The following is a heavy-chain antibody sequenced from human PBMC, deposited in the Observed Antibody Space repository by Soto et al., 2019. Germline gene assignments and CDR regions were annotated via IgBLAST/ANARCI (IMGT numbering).Heavy chain of an antibody. V-gene: IGHV5-51*01. J-gene: IGHJ3*02. CDR2: IYPGDSDT. Sequence: PGESLKISCKASGYSFTTYWIGWVRQMPGKGLEWMGIIYPGDSDTRYSPSFQGQVTISADKSISTAYLQWSSPKASDTAMYYCARHRVGARFDAFDIWGQGTMVTVSS. CDR1: GYSFTTYW. D-gene: IGHD1-26*01. CDR3: ARHRVGARFDAFDI.